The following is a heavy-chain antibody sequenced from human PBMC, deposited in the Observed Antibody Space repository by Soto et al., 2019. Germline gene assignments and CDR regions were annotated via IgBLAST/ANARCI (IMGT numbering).Heavy chain of an antibody. D-gene: IGHD4-17*01. CDR1: GFTFSSYG. J-gene: IGHJ3*02. CDR2: ILYDGSNK. V-gene: IGHV3-33*01. Sequence: PGGSLRLSCAPSGFTFSSYGMHWARQAPGKGLEWVAVILYDGSNKVYADSVKGRFTISRDNSKNTLYLQMNSLRAEDTAVYYCARDLSGDYGALDTWGQGTMVTVSS. CDR3: ARDLSGDYGALDT.